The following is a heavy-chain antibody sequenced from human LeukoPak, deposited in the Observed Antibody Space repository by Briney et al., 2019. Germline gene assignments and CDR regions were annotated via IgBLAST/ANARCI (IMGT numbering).Heavy chain of an antibody. D-gene: IGHD2-15*01. CDR3: ARVVAGSFYYYGMDV. CDR2: MNPNSGNT. J-gene: IGHJ6*02. V-gene: IGHV1-8*01. Sequence: GASVKVSCKASGYTFTTYDINWVRQATGQGLEWMGWMNPNSGNTGYAQKFQGRVTVTRNTSISTAYMELSSLRSEDTAVYYCARVVAGSFYYYGMDVWGQGTTVTVSS. CDR1: GYTFTTYD.